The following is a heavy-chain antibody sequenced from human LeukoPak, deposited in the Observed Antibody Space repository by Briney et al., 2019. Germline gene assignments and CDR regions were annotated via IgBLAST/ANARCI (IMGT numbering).Heavy chain of an antibody. CDR1: GGSSSSTTYS. CDR3: ASTTIFGPYFDY. J-gene: IGHJ4*02. D-gene: IGHD3-3*01. V-gene: IGHV4-31*03. Sequence: PSHTLSLTCTLSGGSSSSTTYSWNWLRQHPGKGREWIGYVYYSGATYYNPSLKSRITVSVDTSKNQFSLKLSSVSAADTAVYYCASTTIFGPYFDYWGQGTLVTVSS. CDR2: VYYSGAT.